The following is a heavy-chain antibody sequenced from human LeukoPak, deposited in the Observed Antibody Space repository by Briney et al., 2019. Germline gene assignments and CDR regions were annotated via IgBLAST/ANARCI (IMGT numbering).Heavy chain of an antibody. J-gene: IGHJ4*02. CDR2: INHSGST. CDR3: GGRVAGNFQDY. V-gene: IGHV4-34*01. D-gene: IGHD6-19*01. Sequence: GXGLEWIGEINHSGSTNYNPSLKSRVTISVDTSKNQFSLKLSSVTAADTAVYYCGGRVAGNFQDYWGQGTLVTVSS.